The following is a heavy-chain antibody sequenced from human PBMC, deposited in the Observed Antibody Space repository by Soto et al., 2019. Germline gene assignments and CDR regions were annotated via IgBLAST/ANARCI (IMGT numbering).Heavy chain of an antibody. CDR2: MSADNGNT. CDR1: GYTFTSDG. J-gene: IGHJ4*02. CDR3: ARDAPPDDY. Sequence: QVQLVQSGAEVKKPGDSVKVSCKASGYTFTSDGISWVRQAPAPGLEWMGCMSADNGNTNYAQKLQGRVTMTTSTSTSTAYMELRSLRYADTAVYYCARDAPPDDYWGQGTLVTVSS. V-gene: IGHV1-18*01.